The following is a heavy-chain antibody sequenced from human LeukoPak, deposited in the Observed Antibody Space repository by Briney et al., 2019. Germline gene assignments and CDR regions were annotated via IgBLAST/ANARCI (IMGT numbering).Heavy chain of an antibody. Sequence: SETLSLTCAVYGGSFSGYYWSWIRQPPGKGLEWIGEINHSGSTNYNPSLKRRVSISVDTAKKQVFLKLSSVTAAETAVYYCVTYYFDSSGPKKNYWGQGTLVTVSS. V-gene: IGHV4-34*01. CDR2: INHSGST. CDR1: GGSFSGYY. D-gene: IGHD3-22*01. J-gene: IGHJ4*02. CDR3: VTYYFDSSGPKKNY.